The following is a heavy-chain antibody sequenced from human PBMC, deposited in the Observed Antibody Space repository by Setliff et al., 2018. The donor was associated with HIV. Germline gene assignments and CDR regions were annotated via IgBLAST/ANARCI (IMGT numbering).Heavy chain of an antibody. CDR2: IKSKGEGGTT. J-gene: IGHJ3*02. D-gene: IGHD2-2*03. Sequence: GGSLRLSCAGSGFTFINAWMSWVRQAPGKGLEWVGRIKSKGEGGTTDYPAPVKGRFTISRDDSKNTLYLQMNSLRAEDTAVYYCAKDLDIVVVPAAPDAFDIWGQGTMVTVSS. V-gene: IGHV3-15*01. CDR1: GFTFINAW. CDR3: AKDLDIVVVPAAPDAFDI.